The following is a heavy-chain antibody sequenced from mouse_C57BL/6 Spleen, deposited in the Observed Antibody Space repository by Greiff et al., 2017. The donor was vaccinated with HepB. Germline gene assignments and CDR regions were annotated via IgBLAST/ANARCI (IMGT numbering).Heavy chain of an antibody. CDR3: ARNSCYGYDYWDD. CDR2: IDPSDSYT. CDR1: GYTFTSYW. D-gene: IGHD2-2*01. J-gene: IGHJ2*01. V-gene: IGHV1-50*01. Sequence: VQLQQSGAELVKPGASVKLSCKASGYTFTSYWMQWVKQRPGQGLEWIGEIDPSDSYTNYNQKFKGKAPLTVATSSSTAYMQLSSLTSEDSAVYYCARNSCYGYDYWDDWGEGSTLTVSS.